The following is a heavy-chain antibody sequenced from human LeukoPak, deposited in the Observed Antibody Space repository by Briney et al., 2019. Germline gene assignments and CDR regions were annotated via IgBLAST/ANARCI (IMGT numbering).Heavy chain of an antibody. J-gene: IGHJ5*02. V-gene: IGHV3-21*05. CDR2: ISSGSSDI. CDR1: GFPFSKYS. D-gene: IGHD2-15*01. CDR3: ARDARGYYNWFDP. Sequence: GGSLRLSCVASGFPFSKYSMNWVRQAPGKGLERVSYISSGSSDIYYAGSVKGRFTISRDNAKNSLYLQMNSLRAEDTAVYFCARDARGYYNWFDPWGQGTLVTVS.